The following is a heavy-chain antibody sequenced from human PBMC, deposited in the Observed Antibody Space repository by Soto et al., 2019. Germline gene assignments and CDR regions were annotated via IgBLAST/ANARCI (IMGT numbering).Heavy chain of an antibody. V-gene: IGHV1-69*06. CDR1: GGTFSSYA. D-gene: IGHD3-22*01. CDR3: ARSITMIVVVPGVPYYYGMDV. J-gene: IGHJ6*02. Sequence: GASVKVSCKASGGTFSSYAISWVRQAPGRGLEWMGGIIPIFGTANYAQKFQGRVTITADKSTSTAYMELSSLRSEDTAVYYCARSITMIVVVPGVPYYYGMDVWGQGTTVTVSS. CDR2: IIPIFGTA.